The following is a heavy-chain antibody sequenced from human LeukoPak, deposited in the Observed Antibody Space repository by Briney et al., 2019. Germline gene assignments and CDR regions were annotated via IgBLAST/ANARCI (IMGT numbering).Heavy chain of an antibody. CDR1: GGSISSYY. CDR2: IYYSGST. D-gene: IGHD2-15*01. CDR3: AREDPLVAARGLDY. J-gene: IGHJ4*02. Sequence: SETLSLTCTVSGGSISSYYWSWIRQPPGKGLEWSGYIYYSGSTNYNPSLKSRVTISVDTSKNQFSLRLSSVTAADTAVYYCAREDPLVAARGLDYWGQGTLVTVSS. V-gene: IGHV4-59*12.